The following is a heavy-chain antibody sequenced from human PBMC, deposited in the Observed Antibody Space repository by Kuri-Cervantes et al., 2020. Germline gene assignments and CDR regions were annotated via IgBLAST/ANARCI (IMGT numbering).Heavy chain of an antibody. J-gene: IGHJ4*02. Sequence: GESLKISCAASGFIVNNNYMAWARQAPGKGLEWVSVVHSGGNTYYADSVKGRFTISRDSSKNSLYLQMNSLRDEDTALYYCARDRGDDWALVGHWGQGTLVTVSS. CDR3: ARDRGDDWALVGH. D-gene: IGHD3-9*01. CDR1: GFIVNNNY. CDR2: VHSGGNT. V-gene: IGHV3-53*01.